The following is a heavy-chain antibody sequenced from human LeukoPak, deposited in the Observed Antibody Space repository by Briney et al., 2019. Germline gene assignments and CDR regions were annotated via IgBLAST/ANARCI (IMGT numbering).Heavy chain of an antibody. CDR2: IYYSGST. V-gene: IGHV4-59*01. CDR3: ARGANLALDP. J-gene: IGHJ5*02. Sequence: SETLSLTCTVSGGSISSYYWSWIRQPPGKGLEWIGYIYYSGSTNYNPSLKSRVTISVDTSKNQFSLKLSSVIAADTAVYYCARGANLALDPWGQGTLVTVSS. D-gene: IGHD3-3*02. CDR1: GGSISSYY.